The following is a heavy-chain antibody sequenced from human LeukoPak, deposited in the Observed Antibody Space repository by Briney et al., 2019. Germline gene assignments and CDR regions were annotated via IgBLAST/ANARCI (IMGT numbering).Heavy chain of an antibody. D-gene: IGHD5-18*01. J-gene: IGHJ4*02. CDR3: ARGFVDTAMVNPFDY. CDR1: GYTFTSYG. CDR2: ISAYNGNT. V-gene: IGHV1-18*01. Sequence: ASVKVSCTASGYTFTSYGISWVRQAPGQGLEWMGWISAYNGNTNYAQKLQGRVNMTTDTSTSTAYMGLRSLRSDDTAVYYCARGFVDTAMVNPFDYWGQGTLVTVSS.